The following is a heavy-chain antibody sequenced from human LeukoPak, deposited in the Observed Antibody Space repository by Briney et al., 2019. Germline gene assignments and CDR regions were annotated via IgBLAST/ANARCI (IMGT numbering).Heavy chain of an antibody. D-gene: IGHD1-26*01. Sequence: GGSLRLSCAASGFTFRDYAMHWVRQAPGKGLEWVAVIWFDGSDEYYADSVKGRLTISRDNSKNTLFLLMNSLRADDTAAYYCARGSGTFDGAFDPWGQGTLVTVSS. CDR2: IWFDGSDE. CDR3: ARGSGTFDGAFDP. CDR1: GFTFRDYA. V-gene: IGHV3-33*01. J-gene: IGHJ5*02.